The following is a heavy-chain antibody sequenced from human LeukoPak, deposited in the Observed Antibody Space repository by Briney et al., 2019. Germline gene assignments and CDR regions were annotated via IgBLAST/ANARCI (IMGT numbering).Heavy chain of an antibody. V-gene: IGHV4-59*01. CDR1: GGSISGYY. CDR2: IYYSGST. D-gene: IGHD6-19*01. J-gene: IGHJ5*02. Sequence: SETLSLTCTVSGGSISGYYWGWIRQPPGKGLEWIGYIYYSGSTNYNPSLKSRVTISVDTSKNQFSLKLSSVTAADTAVYYCARDSSGWYHWFDPWGQGTLVTVSS. CDR3: ARDSSGWYHWFDP.